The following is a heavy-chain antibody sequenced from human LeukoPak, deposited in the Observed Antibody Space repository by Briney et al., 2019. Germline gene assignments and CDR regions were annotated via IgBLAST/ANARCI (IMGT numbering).Heavy chain of an antibody. CDR2: ISAYNGNT. J-gene: IGHJ6*03. Sequence: ASVKVSCKASGYTFTGYYMHWVRQAPGQGLEWMGWISAYNGNTNYAQKLQGRVTMTTDTSTSTAYMELRSLRSDDTAVYYCARAKYYDILTGYHYYYYYMDVWGKGTTVTISS. V-gene: IGHV1-18*04. CDR3: ARAKYYDILTGYHYYYYYMDV. CDR1: GYTFTGYY. D-gene: IGHD3-9*01.